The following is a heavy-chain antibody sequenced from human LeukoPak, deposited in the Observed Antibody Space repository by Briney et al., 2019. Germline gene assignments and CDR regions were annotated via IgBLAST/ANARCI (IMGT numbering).Heavy chain of an antibody. CDR1: GFTFSSYA. D-gene: IGHD6-19*01. V-gene: IGHV3-23*01. CDR3: AKDGISGWYGNHFDF. J-gene: IGHJ4*02. Sequence: PGGSLRLSCAASGFTFSSYAMNWVRQAPGKGLEWVSTLRGSGDITYYADSVKGRFTIPRDNSKNTLYLQISSLRAEDTAIYYCAKDGISGWYGNHFDFWGQGILVTGSS. CDR2: LRGSGDIT.